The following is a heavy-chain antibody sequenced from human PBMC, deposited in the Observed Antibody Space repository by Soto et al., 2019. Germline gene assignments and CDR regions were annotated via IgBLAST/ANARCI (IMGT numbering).Heavy chain of an antibody. CDR3: ARLDSSGYYLVDY. Sequence: GGTLKISCKGSGYSFTSYWIGWVRKMPGKGLEWMGNIDPGDSETTHSPTFQGQATISADKSIRSVHLQWTSLKASDTAMYYCARLDSSGYYLVDYWGQGTLVTVSS. CDR1: GYSFTSYW. V-gene: IGHV5-51*01. CDR2: IDPGDSET. D-gene: IGHD3-22*01. J-gene: IGHJ4*02.